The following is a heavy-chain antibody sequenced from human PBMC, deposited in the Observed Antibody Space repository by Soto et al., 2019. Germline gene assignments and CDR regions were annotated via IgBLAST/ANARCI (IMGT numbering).Heavy chain of an antibody. CDR1: GFTFSSYA. Sequence: QVQLVESGGGVVQPGRSLRLSCAASGFTFSSYAMHWVRQAPGKGLEWVAVISYDGSNKYYADSVKGRFTIYRDNSKTTLYLQMNSLRAEDTAVYYCARSRGLAAAGTVLGFDPWGQGTLVTVSS. D-gene: IGHD6-13*01. CDR2: ISYDGSNK. CDR3: ARSRGLAAAGTVLGFDP. J-gene: IGHJ5*02. V-gene: IGHV3-30-3*01.